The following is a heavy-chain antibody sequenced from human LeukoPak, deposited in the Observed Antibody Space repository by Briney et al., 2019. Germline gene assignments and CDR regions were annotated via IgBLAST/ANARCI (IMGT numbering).Heavy chain of an antibody. D-gene: IGHD3-3*01. J-gene: IGHJ4*02. CDR3: ARGAHYDLWSW. CDR1: GYSFISYD. Sequence: ASVKVSCKASGYSFISYDINWVRQATGQGLEWMGWMNPKSGYTGYAQKFQGRVTITRNTSINTAYMELSSLRSEDTAMYYCARGAHYDLWSWWGQGTLVTVS. V-gene: IGHV1-8*03. CDR2: MNPKSGYT.